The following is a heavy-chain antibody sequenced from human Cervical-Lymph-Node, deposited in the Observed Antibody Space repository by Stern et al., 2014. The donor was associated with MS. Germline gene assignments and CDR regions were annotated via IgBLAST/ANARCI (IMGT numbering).Heavy chain of an antibody. CDR1: GFTFSSYG. Sequence: VQLVESGGGVVQPGRSLRLSCAASGFTFSSYGMHWVRQAPGKGLEWVAVIWYDGSNKYYADSVKGRFTISRDNSKNTLYLQMNSLRAEDTAVYYCARPLRLLDTYYYYYGMDVWGQGTTVTVSS. CDR2: IWYDGSNK. D-gene: IGHD4-17*01. CDR3: ARPLRLLDTYYYYYGMDV. J-gene: IGHJ6*02. V-gene: IGHV3-33*01.